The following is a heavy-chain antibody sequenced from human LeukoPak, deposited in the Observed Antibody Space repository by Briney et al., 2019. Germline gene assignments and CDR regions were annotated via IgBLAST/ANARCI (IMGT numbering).Heavy chain of an antibody. D-gene: IGHD2-2*01. V-gene: IGHV4-59*01. CDR3: ARAYGYCSSTSCYEGGEYFDY. J-gene: IGHJ4*02. CDR1: SGSISSYY. CDR2: IYYSGST. Sequence: SETLSLTCTVSSGSISSYYWSWIRQPPGKGLEWIGYIYYSGSTNYNPSLKSRVTISVDTSKNQFSLKLSSVTAADTAVYYCARAYGYCSSTSCYEGGEYFDYWGQGTLVTVSS.